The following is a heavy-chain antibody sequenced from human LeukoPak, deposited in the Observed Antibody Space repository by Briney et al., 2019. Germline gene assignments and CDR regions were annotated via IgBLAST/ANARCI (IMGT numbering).Heavy chain of an antibody. CDR2: ISSSGSTI. Sequence: GGSLRLSCAASGFTFSSYEMNWVRQAPGKGLEWVSYISSSGSTIYYADSVKGRFTISRDNSKNTLYLQMNSLRAEDTAVYYCAKASGLRLGELSFRVIFGGSYYWTVFDYWGQGTLVTVSS. D-gene: IGHD3-16*02. V-gene: IGHV3-48*03. CDR3: AKASGLRLGELSFRVIFGGSYYWTVFDY. CDR1: GFTFSSYE. J-gene: IGHJ4*02.